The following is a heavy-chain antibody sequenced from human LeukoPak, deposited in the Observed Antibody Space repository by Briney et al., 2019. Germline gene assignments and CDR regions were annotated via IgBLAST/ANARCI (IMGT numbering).Heavy chain of an antibody. CDR1: GFTFNKHW. D-gene: IGHD5-24*01. CDR3: ARDTRDGYNYVDY. Sequence: GGSLRLPCAASGFTFNKHWMGWVRQAPGKGLEWVANMKEDGSEINYVDSVRGRFTISRDNARNSLYLQMNSLRVEDTAVYYCARDTRDGYNYVDYWGQGTLVTVSS. V-gene: IGHV3-7*03. J-gene: IGHJ4*02. CDR2: MKEDGSEI.